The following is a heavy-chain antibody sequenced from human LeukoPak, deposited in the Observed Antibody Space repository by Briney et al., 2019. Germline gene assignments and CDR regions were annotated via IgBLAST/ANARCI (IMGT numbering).Heavy chain of an antibody. D-gene: IGHD3-10*01. CDR3: ARVGYYASGPFSYFDY. CDR1: GLTFSGYA. Sequence: GGSLRLSCAASGLTFSGYAMHWVRQAPGKGLEWVALISYDGSNEYYADSVKGRFTISRDNSKNTLYLQMNSLSVEDTAVYYCARVGYYASGPFSYFDYWGQGTLVTVSS. J-gene: IGHJ4*02. V-gene: IGHV3-30-3*01. CDR2: ISYDGSNE.